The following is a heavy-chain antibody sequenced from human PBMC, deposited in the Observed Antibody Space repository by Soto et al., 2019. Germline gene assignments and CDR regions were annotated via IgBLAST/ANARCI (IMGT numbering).Heavy chain of an antibody. V-gene: IGHV3-30*18. CDR1: GFTFNGYG. CDR2: ISYDERNK. Sequence: QVQLVESGGGVVQPGRSLKLSCAASGFTFNGYGMHWVRQAPGKGLEWVAVISYDERNKYYADSVKGRFTISRDNSKNTLYLQMNSLRAEDTAVYYCAKDQGSSGYYTGVNWGQGTLVTVSS. J-gene: IGHJ4*02. CDR3: AKDQGSSGYYTGVN. D-gene: IGHD3-22*01.